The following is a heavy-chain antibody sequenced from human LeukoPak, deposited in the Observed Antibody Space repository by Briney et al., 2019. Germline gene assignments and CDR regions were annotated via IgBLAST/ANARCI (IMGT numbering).Heavy chain of an antibody. D-gene: IGHD3-22*01. CDR1: GGSISSYY. Sequence: PSETLSLTCTVSGGSISSYYWNWIRQPPGKGLEWIGYIYYSGSTNYNPSLKSRVTISVDTSKNQFSLKLNSVTAADTAVYYCAGGGDSGGYYYPMFDYWGQGTLVTVPS. CDR2: IYYSGST. V-gene: IGHV4-59*01. J-gene: IGHJ4*02. CDR3: AGGGDSGGYYYPMFDY.